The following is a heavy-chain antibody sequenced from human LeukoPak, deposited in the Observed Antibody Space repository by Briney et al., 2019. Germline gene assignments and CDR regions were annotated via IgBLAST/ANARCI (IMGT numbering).Heavy chain of an antibody. CDR1: GFTFSSYG. Sequence: PGGSPRLSCAASGFTFSSYGMHWVRQAPGKGLEWVAVIWFDGSNKYYADSVKGRFTISRDNSKNTLYLQMNSLRAEDTAVYYCARDRDWGCSYCSYWGQGTLVTVSS. V-gene: IGHV3-33*01. CDR3: ARDRDWGCSYCSY. D-gene: IGHD7-27*01. J-gene: IGHJ4*02. CDR2: IWFDGSNK.